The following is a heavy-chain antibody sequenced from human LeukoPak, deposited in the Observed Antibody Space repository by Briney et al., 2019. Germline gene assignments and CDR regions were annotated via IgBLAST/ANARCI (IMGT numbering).Heavy chain of an antibody. V-gene: IGHV3-15*01. Sequence: GGSLRLSCAASGFTFDKAWMTWVRQAPGKGLEWVGRIKSKTDGGTTDYAAPVKGRFTISRDDSKNTLYLQMNSLKTEDTAVYYCTTSYYYDSSGSYSAFDIWGQGTMVTVSS. CDR2: IKSKTDGGTT. J-gene: IGHJ3*02. CDR1: GFTFDKAW. D-gene: IGHD3-22*01. CDR3: TTSYYYDSSGSYSAFDI.